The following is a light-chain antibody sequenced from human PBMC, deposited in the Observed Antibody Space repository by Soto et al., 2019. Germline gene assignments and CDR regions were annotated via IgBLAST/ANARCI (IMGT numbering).Light chain of an antibody. CDR2: LEGSGSY. J-gene: IGLJ3*02. CDR3: ETWDRNTRV. CDR1: SGHSSYI. Sequence: QLVLTQSSSASASLGSSVKLTCTLSSGHSSYIIAWHQQQPGKAPRYLMKLEGSGSYNKGSGVPDRFSGSSSGADRYLTITNLQFEDEADSYCETWDRNTRVFGGGTKLTVL. V-gene: IGLV4-60*02.